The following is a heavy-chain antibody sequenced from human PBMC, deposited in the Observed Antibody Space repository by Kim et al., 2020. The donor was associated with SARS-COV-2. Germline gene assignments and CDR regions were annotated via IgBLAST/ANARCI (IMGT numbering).Heavy chain of an antibody. CDR3: AKEPAPHIWFPRGPFDY. D-gene: IGHD3-10*01. V-gene: IGHV3-30*18. Sequence: GGSLRLSCGASGFTFSTYGMHWLRQAPGKGLEWVSVISYEGSNEYYSDSVKGRFTISRDNSKNTLFLQMNSLRAEDTAVYYCAKEPAPHIWFPRGPFDYWGQGTLVTVSS. CDR1: GFTFSTYG. CDR2: ISYEGSNE. J-gene: IGHJ4*02.